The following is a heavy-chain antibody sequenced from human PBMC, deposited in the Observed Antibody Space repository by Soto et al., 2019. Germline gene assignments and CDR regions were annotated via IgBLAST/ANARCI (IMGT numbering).Heavy chain of an antibody. V-gene: IGHV3-21*06. CDR3: AIESEDLASTLDY. CDR2: ISRTNNYI. J-gene: IGHJ4*02. CDR1: GFTFTSYS. Sequence: VPLLESGVDLIQPGGSLRLSCAASGFTFTSYSMNWVRQAPGKGREWVSSISRTNNYIYYGDSMKGRFTISRDKAKNSLYLEMNSLRAEDTAVYYCAIESEDLASTLDYWGQGTLVTVSS.